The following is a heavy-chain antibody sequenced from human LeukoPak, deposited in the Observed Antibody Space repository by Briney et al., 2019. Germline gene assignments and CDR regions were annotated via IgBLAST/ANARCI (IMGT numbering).Heavy chain of an antibody. V-gene: IGHV4-39*01. CDR2: IYYSGST. Sequence: SETLSLTCTVHGGSISSSSYYWGWIRQPPGKGLEWIGRIYYSGSTYYNPSLKSRLTISVDTSKSQISLKLSSVTAADTAMHYCARPRAYSSSSISDWGQGTLVTVSS. D-gene: IGHD6-6*01. J-gene: IGHJ4*02. CDR1: GGSISSSSYY. CDR3: ARPRAYSSSSISD.